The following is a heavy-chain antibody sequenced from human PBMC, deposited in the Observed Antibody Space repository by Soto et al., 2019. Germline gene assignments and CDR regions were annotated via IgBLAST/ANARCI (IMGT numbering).Heavy chain of an antibody. D-gene: IGHD3-9*01. CDR1: GYTFTSYA. Sequence: QVQLVQSGAEVKKPGASVKVSCKASGYTFTSYAMHWVRQAPGQRLEWMGWINAGNGNTKYSQKFQGRVTITRDTSASTAYMELSSLRSEDTAVYYCARDGEDAGELLTGYHAAIYYYYMDVWGKGTTVTVSS. J-gene: IGHJ6*03. V-gene: IGHV1-3*01. CDR3: ARDGEDAGELLTGYHAAIYYYYMDV. CDR2: INAGNGNT.